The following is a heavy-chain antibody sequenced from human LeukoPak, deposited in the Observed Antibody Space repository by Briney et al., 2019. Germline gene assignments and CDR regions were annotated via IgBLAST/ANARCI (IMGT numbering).Heavy chain of an antibody. CDR3: ARGITMVRGVIKGGMDV. CDR1: GDTFSNYYA. V-gene: IGHV1-69*04. Sequence: VASVKVSCKASGDTFSNYYAISWVRQAPGQGLEWMGRIIPIVGTANSAQKFQGRVTITADKSTGTIYMELSSLRSGDTAIYYCARGITMVRGVIKGGMDVWGQGTTVTVSS. CDR2: IIPIVGTA. J-gene: IGHJ6*02. D-gene: IGHD3-10*01.